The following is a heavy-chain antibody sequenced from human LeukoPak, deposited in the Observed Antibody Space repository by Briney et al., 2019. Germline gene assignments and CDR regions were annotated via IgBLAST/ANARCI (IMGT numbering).Heavy chain of an antibody. Sequence: ASVKVSCKASGYTFTVYYIHWMRKAPGQGLEWMGWINPNSGGTHYAQKFLGRVTMTRDTSINTAYLELNSLRSDDTAVYYCATLYGDYVGSDYWGQGSLVTVSS. D-gene: IGHD4-17*01. V-gene: IGHV1-2*02. CDR3: ATLYGDYVGSDY. J-gene: IGHJ4*02. CDR2: INPNSGGT. CDR1: GYTFTVYY.